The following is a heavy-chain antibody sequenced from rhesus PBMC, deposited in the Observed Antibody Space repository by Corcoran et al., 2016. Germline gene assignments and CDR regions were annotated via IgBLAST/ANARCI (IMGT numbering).Heavy chain of an antibody. D-gene: IGHD1-26*01. CDR1: GGSIRDSYR. Sequence: QVQLQESGPGVVKPSETLSLTCAVSGGSIRDSYRWSWIRQPPGKGLEWIGYIYGSSTSTNYNPSLKSRVTISKDTSKNQFSLKLSSVTAADTAVYYCARDVNSYGLDSWGQGVVVTVSS. CDR3: ARDVNSYGLDS. J-gene: IGHJ6*01. CDR2: IYGSSTST. V-gene: IGHV4S10*01.